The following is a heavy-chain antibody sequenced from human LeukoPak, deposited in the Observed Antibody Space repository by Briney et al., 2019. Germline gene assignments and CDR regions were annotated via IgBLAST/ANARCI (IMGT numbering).Heavy chain of an antibody. V-gene: IGHV3-7*01. J-gene: IGHJ4*02. D-gene: IGHD4-17*01. CDR2: IKQDGSEK. CDR1: GFTFSSYR. CDR3: ARELVDDYGDSDY. Sequence: GGSLRLSRAASGFTFSSYRMSWVRQAPGKGLEWVANIKQDGSEKYYVDSVKGRFTISRDNAKNSLYLQMNSLRAEDTAVYYCARELVDDYGDSDYWGQGTLVTVSS.